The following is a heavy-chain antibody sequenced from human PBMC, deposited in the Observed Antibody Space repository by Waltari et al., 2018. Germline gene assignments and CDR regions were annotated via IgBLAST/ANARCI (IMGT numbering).Heavy chain of an antibody. CDR3: ARPGRIGGGSLMGLDY. D-gene: IGHD2-15*01. CDR2: FIYNANT. V-gene: IGHV4-39*02. J-gene: IGHJ4*02. Sequence: QLQLQESGPGLVTPSETLSLTCSVSGDSIRSPTYYWGWIRQSPGKGLEWIGGFIYNANTYYNPSLKSRVTISVDTSKNHFSLQLRSVTAADTAMYYCARPGRIGGGSLMGLDYWGQGTLVTVSS. CDR1: GDSIRSPTYY.